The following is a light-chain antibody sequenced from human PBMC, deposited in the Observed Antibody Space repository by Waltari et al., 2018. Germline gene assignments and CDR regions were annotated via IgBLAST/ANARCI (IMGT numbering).Light chain of an antibody. CDR1: QSVSSN. CDR2: GAS. Sequence: EIVMTQSPATLSVSPGERATLSCRASQSVSSNLAWYQQKPGQAPRPLIYGASTRATGIPARFSGSGSGTEFTLTISSLQSEDFAVYYCQHYGSSPQNTFGQGTMLEIK. J-gene: IGKJ2*01. V-gene: IGKV3-15*01. CDR3: QHYGSSPQNT.